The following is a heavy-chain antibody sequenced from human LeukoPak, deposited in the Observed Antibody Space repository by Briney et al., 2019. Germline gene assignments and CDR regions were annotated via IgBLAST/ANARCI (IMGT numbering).Heavy chain of an antibody. CDR3: TTDVGFDSSGYYYWRY. D-gene: IGHD3-22*01. Sequence: GGSLRLSCAASGFTFSNAWMSWVRQAPGKGLEWVGRIKSKTDGGTTDYAAPVKGRFTISRDDSKNTLYLQMNSLKTEGTAVYYCTTDVGFDSSGYYYWRYWGQGTLVTVSS. CDR2: IKSKTDGGTT. CDR1: GFTFSNAW. J-gene: IGHJ4*02. V-gene: IGHV3-15*01.